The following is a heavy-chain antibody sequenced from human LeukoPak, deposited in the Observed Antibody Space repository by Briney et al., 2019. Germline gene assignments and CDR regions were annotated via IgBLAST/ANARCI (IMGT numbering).Heavy chain of an antibody. CDR1: GGSISSYY. V-gene: IGHV4-59*01. CDR2: IYYSGST. D-gene: IGHD3-10*01. CDR3: ARGRFSPRGYGMDV. J-gene: IGHJ6*02. Sequence: PSETLSLPCTVSGGSISSYYWSWLRQPPGKGLEWLGYIYYSGSTNYNPSLKSRVTISVDTSKNQFSLKMSSVTAADTAVYYCARGRFSPRGYGMDVWGQGTTVTVSS.